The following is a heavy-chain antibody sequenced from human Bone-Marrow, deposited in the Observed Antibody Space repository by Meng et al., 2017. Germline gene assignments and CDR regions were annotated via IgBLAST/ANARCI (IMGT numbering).Heavy chain of an antibody. Sequence: QVQLKESGPGLVKPSVTLSLTCTVSGDSISSDIWWSWVRQPPGKGLEWIGEVYHRGDTNYNPSLKSRVVISVDRSKNQFSLNLSSVTAADTAVYYCGRDQGRQLINHWGQGTLVTVSS. D-gene: IGHD1-1*01. CDR3: GRDQGRQLINH. J-gene: IGHJ4*02. V-gene: IGHV4-4*02. CDR1: GDSISSDIW. CDR2: VYHRGDT.